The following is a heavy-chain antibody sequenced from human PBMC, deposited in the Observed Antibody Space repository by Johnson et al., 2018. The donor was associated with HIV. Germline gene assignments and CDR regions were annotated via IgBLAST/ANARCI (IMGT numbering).Heavy chain of an antibody. V-gene: IGHV3-30*04. CDR1: GFTFSSYA. CDR2: ISYDGSNK. CDR3: AIIWNRTFDI. D-gene: IGHD1-1*01. J-gene: IGHJ3*02. Sequence: QVQLVESGGGLVQPGRSLRLSCAASGFTFSSYAMHWVRQAPGKGLEWVAVISYDGSNKYYADSVKGRFTISRYNSKNTLYLQMNSLRAEDTAVYYCAIIWNRTFDIWGQGTMVTVSS.